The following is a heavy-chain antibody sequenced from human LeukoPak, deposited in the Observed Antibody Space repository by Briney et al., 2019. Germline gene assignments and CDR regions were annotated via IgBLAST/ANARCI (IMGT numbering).Heavy chain of an antibody. J-gene: IGHJ3*02. CDR3: ASYRLVGWDAFDI. CDR2: IKQDGSEK. CDR1: GFTFSSYW. Sequence: PGGSLRLSCAASGFTFSSYWMSWVRQAPGKGLEWVANIKQDGSEKYYVDSVKGRFTISRDNAKNSLYLQMNSPRAEDTAVYYCASYRLVGWDAFDIWGQGTMVTVSS. D-gene: IGHD3-16*02. V-gene: IGHV3-7*01.